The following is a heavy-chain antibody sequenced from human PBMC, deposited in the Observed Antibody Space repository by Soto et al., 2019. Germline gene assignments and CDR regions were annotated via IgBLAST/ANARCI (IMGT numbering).Heavy chain of an antibody. CDR1: GGSISSSSYY. D-gene: IGHD6-19*01. J-gene: IGHJ6*02. V-gene: IGHV4-39*07. CDR3: ARVFRGQWLDYYYYGMDV. Sequence: SETLSLTCTVSGGSISSSSYYWGWIRQPPGKGLEWIGSIYYSGSTYYNPSLKSRVTISVDTSKNQFSLKLSSVTAADTAVYYCARVFRGQWLDYYYYGMDVWGQGTTVTVSS. CDR2: IYYSGST.